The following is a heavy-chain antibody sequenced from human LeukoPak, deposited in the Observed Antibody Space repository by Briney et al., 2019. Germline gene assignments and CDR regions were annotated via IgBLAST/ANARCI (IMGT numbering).Heavy chain of an antibody. D-gene: IGHD4-11*01. CDR1: GYTFTSYG. V-gene: IGHV1-18*01. CDR3: ARDYSAIYSNYVGY. Sequence: ASVKVSCKASGYTFTSYGISWVRQAPGQGLEWMGWISAYNGNTNYAQKLQGRVTMTTDTSTSTAYMELRSLRSDDTAVYYCARDYSAIYSNYVGYWGQGTLVTVSS. CDR2: ISAYNGNT. J-gene: IGHJ4*02.